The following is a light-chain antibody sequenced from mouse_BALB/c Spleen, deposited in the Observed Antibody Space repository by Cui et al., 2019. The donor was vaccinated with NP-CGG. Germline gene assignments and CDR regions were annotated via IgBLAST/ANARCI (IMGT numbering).Light chain of an antibody. J-gene: IGLJ1*01. CDR3: ALWYSNHWV. CDR1: TGAVTTSNY. CDR2: STN. V-gene: IGLV1*01. Sequence: QADVTQESALITSPGETVTLTCRSNTGAVTTSNYANWVQEKPDHLFTGLIGSTNNRAPGVPARFSGSLIGDKAALTITGAQTEDEAIYFCALWYSNHWVFGGGTKLTVL.